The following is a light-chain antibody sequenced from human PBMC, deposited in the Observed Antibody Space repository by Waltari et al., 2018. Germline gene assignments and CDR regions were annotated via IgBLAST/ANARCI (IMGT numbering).Light chain of an antibody. CDR2: DVN. V-gene: IGLV2-14*03. CDR3: SSYTKDTRI. J-gene: IGLJ2*01. Sequence: QSALTQPASVSGSPGQSITISCTGASGVIGSFYYVSWYQQHPGNAPKRVIFDVNNRPSGVSNRFSASVSGNTASLTISGLQAEDEADYYCSSYTKDTRIFGGGTKLTVL. CDR1: SGVIGSFYY.